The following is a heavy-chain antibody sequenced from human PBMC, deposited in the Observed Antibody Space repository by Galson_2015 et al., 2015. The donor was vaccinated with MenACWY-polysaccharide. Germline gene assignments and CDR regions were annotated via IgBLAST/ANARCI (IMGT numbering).Heavy chain of an antibody. CDR2: INPYSGNT. D-gene: IGHD2-15*01. V-gene: IGHV1-18*01. CDR3: ARVGKGCSGDSCVDY. CDR1: GYTFTGYH. Sequence: SVKVSCKASGYTFTGYHIHWVRQAPGQGLEWMGWINPYSGNTDYAQKLQGRVTMTTDTSTSTAYMELRSLRSDDTAVYYCARVGKGCSGDSCVDYWGQGTLVTVSS. J-gene: IGHJ4*02.